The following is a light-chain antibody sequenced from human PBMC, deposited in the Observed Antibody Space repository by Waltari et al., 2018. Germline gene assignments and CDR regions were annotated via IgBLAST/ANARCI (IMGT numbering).Light chain of an antibody. V-gene: IGKV3-20*01. CDR2: GAF. Sequence: EIVLTQSPGPLSLSPGEGATLSCRTSQTIRTTYLAWYQQKPAQAPTLLIYGAFSRATGIPDRFTGSGSGTDFSLTISSLEPEDFATYYCQQYDISPLTFGGGTKVEIK. CDR1: QTIRTTY. J-gene: IGKJ4*01. CDR3: QQYDISPLT.